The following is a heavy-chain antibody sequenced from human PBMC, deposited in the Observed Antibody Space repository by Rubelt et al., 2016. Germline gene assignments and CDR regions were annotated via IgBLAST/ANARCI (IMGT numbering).Heavy chain of an antibody. CDR1: GFSLITSGVG. Sequence: QITLKESGPTLVKPTQTLTLTCTFSGFSLITSGVGVGWIRQPPGKALEWLALIYWDDDKRYRPSLKSRLTITKDTSKNQVVLTMTNMDPVDTATYYCARISRNGYYFDYWGQGTLVTVSS. CDR3: ARISRNGYYFDY. V-gene: IGHV2-5*02. CDR2: IYWDDDK. D-gene: IGHD1-1*01. J-gene: IGHJ4*02.